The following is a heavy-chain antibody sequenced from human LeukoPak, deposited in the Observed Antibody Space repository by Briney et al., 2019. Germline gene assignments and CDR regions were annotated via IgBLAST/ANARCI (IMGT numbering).Heavy chain of an antibody. V-gene: IGHV1-18*01. Sequence: ASVKVSCKASGYTFTSYGISWVRQAPGQGLEWVGWISAYNGNTNHAQKLQGRVTMTTDTSTSTAYMGLRSLRSDDTAVYYCARGFPKNGDYYYYGLDVWGQGTAVTVSS. CDR3: ARGFPKNGDYYYYGLDV. J-gene: IGHJ6*02. CDR1: GYTFTSYG. D-gene: IGHD3-10*01. CDR2: ISAYNGNT.